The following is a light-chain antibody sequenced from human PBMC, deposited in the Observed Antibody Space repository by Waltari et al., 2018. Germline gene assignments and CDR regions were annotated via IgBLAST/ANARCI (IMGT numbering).Light chain of an antibody. J-gene: IGKJ2*01. CDR2: DAF. V-gene: IGKV3-15*01. Sequence: EIVMTQSPATLSVSPGERVTLSCRASRSIRSYLVWYQQKPGQAPRLLIHDAFTRATGIPARFSGSGSGTEFTLTISSLQSEDFAVYYCQHYINWPHTFGQGTKLEIK. CDR1: RSIRSY. CDR3: QHYINWPHT.